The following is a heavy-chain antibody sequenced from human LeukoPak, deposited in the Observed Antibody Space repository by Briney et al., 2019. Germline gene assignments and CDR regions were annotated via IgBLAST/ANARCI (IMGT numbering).Heavy chain of an antibody. V-gene: IGHV4-61*02. J-gene: IGHJ3*02. D-gene: IGHD1-14*01. CDR2: VYTSGSS. CDR3: ARSPGAGKGGADPFDI. CDR1: GGSISSGAYY. Sequence: SETLSLTCTVSGGSISSGAYYWSWVRQPAAKGLEWIGRVYTSGSSNYNPSLESRATISLDLSKKQFFLDLTSMTAADTAVYFCARSPGAGKGGADPFDIWGPGTRVSVAS.